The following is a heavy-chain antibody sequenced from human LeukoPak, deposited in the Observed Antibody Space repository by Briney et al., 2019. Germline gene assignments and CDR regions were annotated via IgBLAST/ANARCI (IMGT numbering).Heavy chain of an antibody. CDR2: ISGSGGST. J-gene: IGHJ4*02. Sequence: GGSLRLSCAASGFTFSSYGMSWVRQAPGKGLEWGSAISGSGGSTYYADSVKGRFTISRDNSKNTLYLQMNSLRAEDTALYYCAKTSLGYCSGGSCFNYWGQGTLVTVSS. CDR3: AKTSLGYCSGGSCFNY. CDR1: GFTFSSYG. D-gene: IGHD2-15*01. V-gene: IGHV3-23*01.